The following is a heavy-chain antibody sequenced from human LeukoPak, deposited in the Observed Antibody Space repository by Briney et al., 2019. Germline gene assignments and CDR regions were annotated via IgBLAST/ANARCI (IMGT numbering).Heavy chain of an antibody. J-gene: IGHJ4*02. V-gene: IGHV4-39*07. D-gene: IGHD3-22*01. Sequence: SETLSLTCNVSGGSISSGDYYWGWIRQPPGKGLGWIGEIDHSGSTNYNSGSTNYNPSLKSRVTISVDTSKNQFSLKLSSVTAADTAVYYCARRLSGYFGDYFDYWGQGALVTVSS. CDR3: ARRLSGYFGDYFDY. CDR1: GGSISSGDYY. CDR2: IDHSGST.